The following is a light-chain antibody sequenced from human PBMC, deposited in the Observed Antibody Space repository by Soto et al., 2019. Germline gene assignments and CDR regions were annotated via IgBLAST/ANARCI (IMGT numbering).Light chain of an antibody. Sequence: EVVLTQSPATLSLSPGEGATLSCRASQSVGSYLVWYQQKPGQAPRLLIYDASIRATGVPARFSGSGSGTDFTLTISSLQPEDSANYYCLQHNTYPLTFGPGTKVEIK. J-gene: IGKJ3*01. CDR1: QSVGSY. CDR3: LQHNTYPLT. V-gene: IGKV3-11*01. CDR2: DAS.